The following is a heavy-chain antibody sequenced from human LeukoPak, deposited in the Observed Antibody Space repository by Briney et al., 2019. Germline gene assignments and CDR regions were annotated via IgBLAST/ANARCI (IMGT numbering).Heavy chain of an antibody. V-gene: IGHV1-18*01. J-gene: IGHJ4*02. CDR1: GYTFTSYA. CDR3: ARDRGDYFDY. CDR2: ISADNGNT. Sequence: ASVKVSCKASGYTFTSYAISWVRQAPGQGLEWMGWISADNGNTDYAQRFQGRVTMTRDMSTSTVYMELSSLRSEDTAVYYCARDRGDYFDYWGQGTLVTVSS. D-gene: IGHD4-17*01.